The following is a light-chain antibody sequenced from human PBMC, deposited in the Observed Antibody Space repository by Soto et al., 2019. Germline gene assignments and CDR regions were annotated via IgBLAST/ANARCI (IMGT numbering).Light chain of an antibody. J-gene: IGKJ1*01. Sequence: EIVLTQSPVTLSVYPGERATLSCRASQSIAGNYLAWYQQKPGQAPRLLIYDASNRATGIPARFSGSGSGTDFTLTISSLEPEDFAVYYCQQRSNWWTFGQGTKVDIK. CDR1: QSIAGNY. V-gene: IGKV3-11*01. CDR3: QQRSNWWT. CDR2: DAS.